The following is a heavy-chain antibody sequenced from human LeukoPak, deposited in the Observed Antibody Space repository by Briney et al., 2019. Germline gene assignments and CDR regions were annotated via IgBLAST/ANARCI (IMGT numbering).Heavy chain of an antibody. D-gene: IGHD3-10*01. V-gene: IGHV1-24*01. Sequence: ASVKVSCKVSGYTLTELSMHWVRQAPGKGLEWMGGFDPEDGETIYAQKFQGKVTMTEDTSTDTAYMELSSLRSEDTAVYYCARDLRNKGVRGVIGYWGQGTLVTVSS. CDR2: FDPEDGET. CDR1: GYTLTELS. CDR3: ARDLRNKGVRGVIGY. J-gene: IGHJ4*02.